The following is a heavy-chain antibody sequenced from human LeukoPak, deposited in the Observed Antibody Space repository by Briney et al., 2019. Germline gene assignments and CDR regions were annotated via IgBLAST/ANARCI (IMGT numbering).Heavy chain of an antibody. V-gene: IGHV1-69*05. Sequence: ASVKVSCKASGYTFTSYGISWVRQAPGQGLEWMGGIIPIFGTANYAQKFQGRVTITTDESTSTAYMELSSLRSEDTAVYYCATTRLRLLEWSHAFDIWGQGTMVTVSS. D-gene: IGHD3-3*01. CDR1: GYTFTSYG. CDR2: IIPIFGTA. J-gene: IGHJ3*02. CDR3: ATTRLRLLEWSHAFDI.